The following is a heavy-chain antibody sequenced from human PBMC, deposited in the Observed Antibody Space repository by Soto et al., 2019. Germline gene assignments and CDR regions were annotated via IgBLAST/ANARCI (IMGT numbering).Heavy chain of an antibody. Sequence: QVQLVESGGGVVQPGRSLRLSCAASGFTFSSYGMHWVRQAPGKGLEWVAVIWYDGSNKYYADSVKGRFTISRDNSKNTLDLQMNSLRAEDTAVYYCASGCGGDCPYYGMDVWGQGTTVTVSS. CDR3: ASGCGGDCPYYGMDV. CDR2: IWYDGSNK. V-gene: IGHV3-33*01. D-gene: IGHD2-21*02. CDR1: GFTFSSYG. J-gene: IGHJ6*02.